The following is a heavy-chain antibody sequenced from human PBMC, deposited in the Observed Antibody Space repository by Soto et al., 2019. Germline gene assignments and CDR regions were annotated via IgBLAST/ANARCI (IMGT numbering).Heavy chain of an antibody. D-gene: IGHD6-6*01. CDR2: INHSGST. J-gene: IGHJ5*02. CDR3: ARGGGLRRSSSGLNWWDL. Sequence: LFVTCAVSAGYFRGYSWSRIPQRLRQGLEWIGEINHSGSTNYSPSLNGGVTISVVTSNNQFSLNLISVHADDTAMYYCARGGGLRRSSSGLNWWDLWGQGTLGT. CDR1: AGYFRGYS. V-gene: IGHV4-34*01.